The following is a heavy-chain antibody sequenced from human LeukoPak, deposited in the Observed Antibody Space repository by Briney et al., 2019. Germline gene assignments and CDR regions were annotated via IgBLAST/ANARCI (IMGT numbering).Heavy chain of an antibody. CDR1: GFTFSSYA. Sequence: PGGSLRLSCAASGFTFSSYAMSWVRQAPGKGLEWVSAISGSGGSTYYADSVKGRFTISRDNSKNTLYLLMNSLRAEDTAVYYCAKSPPITMIVVVITASAFDIWGQGTMVTVSS. CDR2: ISGSGGST. D-gene: IGHD3-22*01. J-gene: IGHJ3*02. V-gene: IGHV3-23*01. CDR3: AKSPPITMIVVVITASAFDI.